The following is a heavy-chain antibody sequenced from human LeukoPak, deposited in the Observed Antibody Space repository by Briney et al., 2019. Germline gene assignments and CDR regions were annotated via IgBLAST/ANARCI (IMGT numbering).Heavy chain of an antibody. V-gene: IGHV3-7*01. D-gene: IGHD2-15*01. Sequence: GGSLRLSCAASGFTFKNSWMSWVRQAPGKGLEWVANIKQDGSEKYYVDSVKGRFTISRDNAKNSLYLQMNSLRAEDTAVYYCAGGQGWHFDLWGLGTLITVSS. CDR2: IKQDGSEK. CDR1: GFTFKNSW. CDR3: AGGQGWHFDL. J-gene: IGHJ2*01.